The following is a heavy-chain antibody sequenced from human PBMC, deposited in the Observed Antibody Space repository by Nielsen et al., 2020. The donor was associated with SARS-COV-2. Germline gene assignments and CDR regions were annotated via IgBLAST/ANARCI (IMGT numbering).Heavy chain of an antibody. CDR3: ARAKWNWNDLDY. CDR1: GYIFTGYY. Sequence: ASVKVSCKASGYIFTGYYIHWVRQAPGLGLEWMGRFNPDSGGAYYAQKFQGRVTMTRDTPISTAYMDLSSLKSDDTAVYYCARAKWNWNDLDYWGQGTLVTVSS. J-gene: IGHJ4*02. D-gene: IGHD1-1*01. CDR2: FNPDSGGA. V-gene: IGHV1-2*06.